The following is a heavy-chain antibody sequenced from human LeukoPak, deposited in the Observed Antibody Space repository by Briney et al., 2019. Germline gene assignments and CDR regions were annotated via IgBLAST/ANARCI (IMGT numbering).Heavy chain of an antibody. J-gene: IGHJ3*02. CDR1: GFTFSHYY. CDR2: ISSSGSTI. V-gene: IGHV3-11*04. CDR3: ARVGASSSDAFDI. Sequence: GGSLRLSCAASGFTFSHYYMTWIRQAPGKGLEWVSYISSSGSTIYYPDSVKGRFTISRDNAKNSLYLQMNSLRAEDTAVYYCARVGASSSDAFDIWGQGTMVTVSS. D-gene: IGHD6-6*01.